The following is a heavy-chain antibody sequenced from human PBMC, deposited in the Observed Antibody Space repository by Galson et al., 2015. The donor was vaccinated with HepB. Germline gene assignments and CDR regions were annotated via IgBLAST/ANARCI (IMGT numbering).Heavy chain of an antibody. J-gene: IGHJ6*02. V-gene: IGHV1-18*01. Sequence: CTFTSYGISWVRQAPGQGLEWMGWINGYNGNTNSAQKLQGRVTMTTDSSTSTAYMELRSLRSDDTAVYYCARVGAATIYYYYAMDVWGQGTTVTVSS. CDR2: INGYNGNT. CDR1: CTFTSYG. D-gene: IGHD6-13*01. CDR3: ARVGAATIYYYYAMDV.